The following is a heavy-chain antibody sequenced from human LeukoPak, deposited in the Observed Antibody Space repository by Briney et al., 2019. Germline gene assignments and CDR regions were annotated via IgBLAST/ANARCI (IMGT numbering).Heavy chain of an antibody. V-gene: IGHV4-59*01. CDR3: ARLRASPSPDYFDY. J-gene: IGHJ4*02. Sequence: SETLSLTCTVSGGSIRSYYWSWIRQPPGKGLEWIGYIYYTGSTNYNPSLKSRVTISLDTSKNQFSLKLNSVTAADTVVYYCARLRASPSPDYFDYWGQGTLVTVSS. D-gene: IGHD2-21*01. CDR2: IYYTGST. CDR1: GGSIRSYY.